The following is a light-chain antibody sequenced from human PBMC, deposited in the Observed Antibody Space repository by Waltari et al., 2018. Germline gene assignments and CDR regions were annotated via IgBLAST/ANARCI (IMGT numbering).Light chain of an antibody. CDR3: QQYNHWPPIT. Sequence: EIVMTQSPATLSVSPGERATFSCRASQSIPDNLAWYQQKPAQAPRLPIYGASTRATGVPGRFRGSGSGTEFTLTISSLQSEDVAIYYCQQYNHWPPITFGQGTRLEIK. J-gene: IGKJ5*01. CDR2: GAS. CDR1: QSIPDN. V-gene: IGKV3-15*01.